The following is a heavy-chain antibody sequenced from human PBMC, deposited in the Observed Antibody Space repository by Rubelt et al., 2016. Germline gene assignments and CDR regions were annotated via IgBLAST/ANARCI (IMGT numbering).Heavy chain of an antibody. J-gene: IGHJ5*02. Sequence: QVQLVQSGAEVKKPGASVKVSCKASGYTFTSYYMHWVRQAPGQGLEWMGIINPSGGCTSYAQKFQGRVTMTRDTSTSTVYMELSSLRSEDTAVYYCARSPRYDFEDNWFDPGGQGTLVTVSS. CDR1: GYTFTSYY. V-gene: IGHV1-46*01. CDR2: INPSGGCT. D-gene: IGHD3-3*01. CDR3: ARSPRYDFEDNWFDP.